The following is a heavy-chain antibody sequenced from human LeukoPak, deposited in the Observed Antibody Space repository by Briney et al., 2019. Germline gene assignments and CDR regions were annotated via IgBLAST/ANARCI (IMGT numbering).Heavy chain of an antibody. D-gene: IGHD2-15*01. CDR3: ARHCSGGSCYFY. CDR1: GFTFSSYW. J-gene: IGHJ4*02. V-gene: IGHV3-7*01. Sequence: PGGSLRLSCAACGFTFSSYWMSWVRQAPGKGLEWVANIKQDGSEKYYVDSVKGRFTISRDNAKNSLYLQMNSLRAEDTAVYYCARHCSGGSCYFYWGQGTLVTVSS. CDR2: IKQDGSEK.